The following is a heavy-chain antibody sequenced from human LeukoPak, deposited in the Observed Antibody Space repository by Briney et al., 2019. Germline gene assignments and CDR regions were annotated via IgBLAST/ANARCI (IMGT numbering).Heavy chain of an antibody. CDR1: GFTFSSYA. Sequence: GGSLRLSCAASGFTFSSYAMSWVRQAPGRGLEWVSAISGSGGNTYYADSVKDRFTISRDNSKNTLYLQMNSLRAEDTAVYYCAKDKGWGYSTYDFYGMDVWGQGTTVTVSS. D-gene: IGHD1-26*01. CDR2: ISGSGGNT. V-gene: IGHV3-23*01. CDR3: AKDKGWGYSTYDFYGMDV. J-gene: IGHJ6*02.